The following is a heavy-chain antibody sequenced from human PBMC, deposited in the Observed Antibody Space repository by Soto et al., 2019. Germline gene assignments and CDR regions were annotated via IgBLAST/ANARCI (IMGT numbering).Heavy chain of an antibody. CDR3: PKTIGLLLVNYCFDS. J-gene: IGHJ4*02. CDR1: GLTFRSFA. V-gene: IGHV3-23*01. D-gene: IGHD2-8*02. Sequence: GGSLRLSCTVSGLTFRSFAMSWVRQAPGKGLEWVSTISCRGADNYCADSVKGRFTISKDTSKNTLYLQMNSLRAADRAVYYCPKTIGLLLVNYCFDSWGEGTLVTV. CDR2: ISCRGADN.